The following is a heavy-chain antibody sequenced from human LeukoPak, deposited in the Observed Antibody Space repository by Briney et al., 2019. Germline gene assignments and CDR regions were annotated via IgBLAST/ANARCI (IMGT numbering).Heavy chain of an antibody. CDR2: ISGSGGST. Sequence: GGSLRLSCAASGFTFSSYAMSWVRQAPGKGLEWVSAISGSGGSTYYADSVKGRFTISRDNSKNTLYLQMNSLRAEDTAVYYCAKVAGYYGSGPADYYFDYWGQGTLVTVSS. J-gene: IGHJ4*02. CDR1: GFTFSSYA. CDR3: AKVAGYYGSGPADYYFDY. D-gene: IGHD3-10*01. V-gene: IGHV3-23*01.